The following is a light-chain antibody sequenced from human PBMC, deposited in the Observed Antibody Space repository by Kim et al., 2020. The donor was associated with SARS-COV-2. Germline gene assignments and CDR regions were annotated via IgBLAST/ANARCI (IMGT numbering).Light chain of an antibody. J-gene: IGLJ1*01. V-gene: IGLV3-1*01. Sequence: VSHGPIASITVSGDKLGAKYACWYQQKPGQSPVLVIYQDSKRPSGIPERFSGSNSGNTATLTISGTQAMDEADYYCQAWDSSTAYVFGTGTKVTVL. CDR1: KLGAKY. CDR3: QAWDSSTAYV. CDR2: QDS.